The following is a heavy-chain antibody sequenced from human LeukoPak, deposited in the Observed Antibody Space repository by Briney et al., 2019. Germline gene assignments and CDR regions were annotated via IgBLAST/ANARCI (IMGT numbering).Heavy chain of an antibody. V-gene: IGHV3-21*06. CDR2: ITSSSSYI. CDR3: AISDMAAAGIDY. Sequence: SGGSLRLSCAASGFTFSRYSMNWVRQAPGKGLEWVSSITSSSSYIYYADSVKGRFIISRDNAKNSLYLQMNSLRAEDTAVYYCAISDMAAAGIDYWGQGTLVTVSS. J-gene: IGHJ4*02. CDR1: GFTFSRYS. D-gene: IGHD6-13*01.